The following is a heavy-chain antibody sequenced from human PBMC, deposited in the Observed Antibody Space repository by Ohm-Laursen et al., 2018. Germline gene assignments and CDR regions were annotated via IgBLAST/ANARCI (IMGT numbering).Heavy chain of an antibody. CDR2: VFYDGST. Sequence: SDTLSLTCTVSGFSISSSYWSWIRQSPGKGLEWIGYVFYDGSTNYSPSLKSRVTISVDTSKNQFSLKLSSVTSADTGVFYCARGGSNWFDPWGQGTLVTVSS. J-gene: IGHJ5*02. CDR3: ARGGSNWFDP. CDR1: GFSISSSY. D-gene: IGHD3-16*01. V-gene: IGHV4-59*07.